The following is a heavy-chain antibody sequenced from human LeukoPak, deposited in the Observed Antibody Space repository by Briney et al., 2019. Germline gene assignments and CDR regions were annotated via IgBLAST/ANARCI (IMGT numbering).Heavy chain of an antibody. D-gene: IGHD3-10*01. CDR2: IRYDGDNK. CDR1: GFTFSSYG. J-gene: IGHJ4*02. Sequence: GGSLKLSCAASGFTFSSYGMHWVRQAPGKGLEWVAFIRYDGDNKYYVDSVKGRFTISRDNSKNTLYLQMNSLRAEDTAVYYCARGGLRTTIWFGELYDYWGQGTLVTVSS. V-gene: IGHV3-30*02. CDR3: ARGGLRTTIWFGELYDY.